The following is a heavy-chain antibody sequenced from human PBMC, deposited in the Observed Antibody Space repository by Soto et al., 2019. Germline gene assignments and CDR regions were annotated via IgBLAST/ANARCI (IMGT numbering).Heavy chain of an antibody. D-gene: IGHD1-1*01. Sequence: GASVKVSCKASGYTFITYDINWVRQAPGQGLEWMGWMNPYNGNAGYAQKFQGRVTMTRNTSISTAYMELTSLKSNDTAVYFCARRKERSGPHYFDSWGQGTPVTVSS. CDR3: ARRKERSGPHYFDS. CDR2: MNPYNGNA. J-gene: IGHJ4*02. CDR1: GYTFITYD. V-gene: IGHV1-8*01.